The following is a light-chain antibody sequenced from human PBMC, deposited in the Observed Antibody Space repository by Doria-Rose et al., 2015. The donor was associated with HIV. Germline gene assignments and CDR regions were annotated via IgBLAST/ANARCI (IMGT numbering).Light chain of an antibody. V-gene: IGKV1-33*01. CDR2: DAS. CDR1: QDISNY. Sequence: TQSPSSLSASVGDRVTITCQASQDISNYLNWYQQKPGKAPKLLIYDASNLEAGVPSRFSGSGSGTDFTFTISSLQPEDIATYYCQQYDSLTFGGGTKVEIK. CDR3: QQYDSLT. J-gene: IGKJ4*01.